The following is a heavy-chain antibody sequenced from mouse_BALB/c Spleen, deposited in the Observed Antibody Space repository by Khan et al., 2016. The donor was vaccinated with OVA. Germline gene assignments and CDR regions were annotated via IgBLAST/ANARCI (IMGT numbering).Heavy chain of an antibody. CDR1: GYTFTSYT. CDR2: INPSNGYT. V-gene: IGHV1-4*01. CDR3: VRDGAYHRNDGWFAY. Sequence: QVQLKQSGAELARPGASVKMSCKASGYTFTSYTIHWIKLRPGQGLEWIGFINPSNGYTNYNQKFKDKATLTADNSSTTVYMQLISLTSDDSAVYNCVRDGAYHRNDGWFAYWGQGTLVTVSA. J-gene: IGHJ3*01. D-gene: IGHD2-14*01.